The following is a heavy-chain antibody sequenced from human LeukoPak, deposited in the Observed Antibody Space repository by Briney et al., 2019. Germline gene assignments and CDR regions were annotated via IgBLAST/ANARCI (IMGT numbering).Heavy chain of an antibody. Sequence: GGSLRLSCAASGCTFSDYYMSWIRQAPGKGLEWVSYISRSGSTVYYADSVKGRFTISRDNAKNSLYLQMNSLRAEDTAVYYCARDGYNSHFDYWGQGTLVTVSS. CDR2: ISRSGSTV. D-gene: IGHD5-24*01. V-gene: IGHV3-11*04. CDR3: ARDGYNSHFDY. J-gene: IGHJ4*02. CDR1: GCTFSDYY.